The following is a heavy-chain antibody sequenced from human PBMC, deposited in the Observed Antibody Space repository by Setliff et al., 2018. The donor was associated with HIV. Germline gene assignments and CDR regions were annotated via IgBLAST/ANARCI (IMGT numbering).Heavy chain of an antibody. J-gene: IGHJ1*01. CDR1: GYIFTSYG. V-gene: IGHV1-18*01. CDR3: ARDPSSGIYYDSSGQYFQN. Sequence: ASVKVSCKASGYIFTSYGISWVRQAPGQGLEWMGWISAYNGNTNYAQKFQGRVPMTIDTSTSTAYMGLRSLRPDDTAVYFGARDPSSGIYYDSSGQYFQNWGQGTLVTVSA. D-gene: IGHD3-22*01. CDR2: ISAYNGNT.